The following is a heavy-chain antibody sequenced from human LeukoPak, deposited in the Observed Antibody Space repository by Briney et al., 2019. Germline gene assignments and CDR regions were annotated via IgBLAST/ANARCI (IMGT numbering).Heavy chain of an antibody. CDR3: ARAYSSGWLFDY. Sequence: GGSLRLSCAASGFTFSSYAMHWVRQAPGKGLEWVAVISYDGSNKYYADSVKGRFTISRDNSKNTRYLQMNSLRAEDTAVYYCARAYSSGWLFDYWGQGTLVTVSS. CDR1: GFTFSSYA. CDR2: ISYDGSNK. V-gene: IGHV3-30-3*01. J-gene: IGHJ4*02. D-gene: IGHD6-19*01.